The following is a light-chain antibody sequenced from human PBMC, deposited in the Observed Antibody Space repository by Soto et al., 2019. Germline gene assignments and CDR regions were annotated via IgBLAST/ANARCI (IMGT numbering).Light chain of an antibody. V-gene: IGLV2-14*01. CDR1: SSDVGGYNY. CDR2: EVS. J-gene: IGLJ1*01. CDR3: SSYTSSRTYV. Sequence: QSALTQPASVSRSPGQSITISCTGTSSDVGGYNYVSWYQQHPGQAPKLIIYEVSNRPSGVSNRFSGSKSGNTASLTLSGLQAEDEADFYCSSYTSSRTYVFGTGTKLTVL.